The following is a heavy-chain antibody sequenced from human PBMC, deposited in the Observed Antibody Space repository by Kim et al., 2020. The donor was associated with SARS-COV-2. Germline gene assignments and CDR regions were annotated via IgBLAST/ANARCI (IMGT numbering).Heavy chain of an antibody. D-gene: IGHD3-10*01. J-gene: IGHJ4*02. CDR2: ISGSGGST. CDR3: AKEGGYGSGSYYNPLSY. Sequence: GGSLRLSCAASGFTFSSYAMSWVRQAPGKGLEWVSAISGSGGSTYYADSVKGRFTISRDNSKNTLYLQMNSLRAEDTAVYYCAKEGGYGSGSYYNPLSYWGQGTLVTVSS. CDR1: GFTFSSYA. V-gene: IGHV3-23*01.